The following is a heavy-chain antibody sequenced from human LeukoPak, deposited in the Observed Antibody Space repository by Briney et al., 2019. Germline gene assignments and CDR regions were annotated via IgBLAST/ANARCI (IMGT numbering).Heavy chain of an antibody. CDR1: RYSISSSNW. J-gene: IGHJ4*02. D-gene: IGHD6-13*01. V-gene: IGHV4-28*03. CDR2: IYYSGVT. CDR3: ARVGRSSWFVDY. Sequence: PSDTLSLSCAVSRYSISSSNWWGWIRKPPGRGREWIGYIYYSGVTYYNQTLKRRVTISVDNSKNPFSLKLNPVTAADTAVYFCARVGRSSWFVDYWGQGTLVTVSS.